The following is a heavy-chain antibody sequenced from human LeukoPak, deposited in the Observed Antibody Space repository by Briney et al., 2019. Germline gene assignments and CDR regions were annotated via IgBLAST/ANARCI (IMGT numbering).Heavy chain of an antibody. CDR2: VSYSGST. CDR3: ARGHVIQSTTRRFDP. J-gene: IGHJ5*02. D-gene: IGHD1-26*01. CDR1: GGSISPFY. Sequence: SETLSLTCTVSGGSISPFYWSWIRQPPGKGLEWIGYVSYSGSTNYNPSLRSRVTISVDTSKNHFSLKLSSVTAADTAVYYCARGHVIQSTTRRFDPWGRGTLVTVSS. V-gene: IGHV4-59*01.